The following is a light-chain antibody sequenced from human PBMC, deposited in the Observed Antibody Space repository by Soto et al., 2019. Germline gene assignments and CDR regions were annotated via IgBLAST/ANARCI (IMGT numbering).Light chain of an antibody. J-gene: IGLJ1*01. Sequence: QSALTQPASVSGSPGQSITISCTGTSSDVGGYNYVSWYQQHPGKAPKLMIYDVSNRPSGVSNRFSGSKSGNTASLTISGLQAEDEADYSCSSYTSSSTPHVFGTGTKLTVL. V-gene: IGLV2-14*01. CDR1: SSDVGGYNY. CDR2: DVS. CDR3: SSYTSSSTPHV.